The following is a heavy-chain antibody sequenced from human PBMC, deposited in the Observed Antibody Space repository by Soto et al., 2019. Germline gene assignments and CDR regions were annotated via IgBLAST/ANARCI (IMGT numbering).Heavy chain of an antibody. Sequence: GGSLRLSCAASGFTFNNYAMNWVRQASGKGLEWVATISATGGSTYYADSVKGRFTISRDNSKNTLYLQMNGLRVEDTAVYYCAKDRLAGNFDYWGQGTQVTVSS. CDR2: ISATGGST. CDR1: GFTFNNYA. CDR3: AKDRLAGNFDY. J-gene: IGHJ4*02. V-gene: IGHV3-23*01.